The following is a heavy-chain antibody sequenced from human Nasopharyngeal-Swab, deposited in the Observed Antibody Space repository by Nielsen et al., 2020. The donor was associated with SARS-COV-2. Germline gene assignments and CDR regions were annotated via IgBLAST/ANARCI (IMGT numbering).Heavy chain of an antibody. J-gene: IGHJ4*02. CDR3: ARRGVVVRGGYYFDY. D-gene: IGHD2-15*01. V-gene: IGHV4-39*01. Sequence: PGKGLEWIGSIYYSGSTYYNPPLKSRVTISVDTSKNQFSLKLSPVTAADTAVYYCARRGVVVRGGYYFDYWGQGTLVTVSS. CDR2: IYYSGST.